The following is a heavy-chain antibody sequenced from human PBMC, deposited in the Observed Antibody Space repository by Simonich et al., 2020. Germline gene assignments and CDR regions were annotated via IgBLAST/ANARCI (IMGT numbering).Heavy chain of an antibody. D-gene: IGHD6-13*01. V-gene: IGHV3-9*01. J-gene: IGHJ1*01. CDR1: GFTFDDYA. CDR2: SSWNGGSI. Sequence: EVQLVESGGVLVQPGRSLRLSCAASGFTFDDYAMHWVRQDPGKSLEWCSGSSWNGGSIGYADSVNGRFTISRDNAKNSLYLQMNSLRAEDTALYYCAKDVAAAGTEYFQHWGQGTLVTVSS. CDR3: AKDVAAAGTEYFQH.